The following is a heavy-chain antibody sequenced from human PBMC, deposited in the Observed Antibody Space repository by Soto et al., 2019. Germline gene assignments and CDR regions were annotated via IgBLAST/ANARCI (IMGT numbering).Heavy chain of an antibody. CDR1: GFSLNSNGVG. CDR2: IFWDDEQ. Sequence: QITLKESGPTLVKPTQTLTLTCTFSGFSLNSNGVGVAWIRQSPGKALEWLAAIFWDDEQRYSPYLEGRLTINKDTSKNQVVLTLDNVGPVDAGTYFCAHSRMHIHYFYNGMDVWGQGTTVTVS. J-gene: IGHJ6*02. CDR3: AHSRMHIHYFYNGMDV. V-gene: IGHV2-5*02.